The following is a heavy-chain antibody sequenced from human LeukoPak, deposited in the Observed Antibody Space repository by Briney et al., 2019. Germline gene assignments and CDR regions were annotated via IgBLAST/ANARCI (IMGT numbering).Heavy chain of an antibody. J-gene: IGHJ6*03. CDR2: IYYSGST. CDR3: ARVNWGSGTPYYYYYMDV. D-gene: IGHD7-27*01. V-gene: IGHV4-59*01. Sequence: PSETLSLTCTVSGGSISSYYWSWIRQPPGKGLEWIGYIYYSGSTNYNPSLKSRVTISVDTSKNQFSLKLSPVTAADTAVYYCARVNWGSGTPYYYYYMDVWGKGTTVTVSS. CDR1: GGSISSYY.